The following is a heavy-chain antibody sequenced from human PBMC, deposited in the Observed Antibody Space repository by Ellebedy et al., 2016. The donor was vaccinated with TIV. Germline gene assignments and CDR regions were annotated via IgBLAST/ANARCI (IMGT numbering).Heavy chain of an antibody. CDR3: ARRGYCTGGGCASVPFDY. V-gene: IGHV3-74*01. CDR1: GFIFKNFL. D-gene: IGHD2-8*02. Sequence: PGGSLRLSCGASGFIFKNFLMYWVRQAPGKGPEWVSRISGDGRTTNYADSVKGRFTISRDNSKNTLYLQMNSLRAEDTAVYYCARRGYCTGGGCASVPFDYWGQGTLVTVSS. J-gene: IGHJ4*02. CDR2: ISGDGRTT.